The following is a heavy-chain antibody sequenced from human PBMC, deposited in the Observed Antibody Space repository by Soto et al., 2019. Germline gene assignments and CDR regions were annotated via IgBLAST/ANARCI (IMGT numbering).Heavy chain of an antibody. CDR3: ARDPKQWFVDY. D-gene: IGHD6-19*01. CDR2: ISSGGTTI. V-gene: IGHV3-11*01. CDR1: GFTFSDYY. Sequence: QVQLVESGGGLVKPGGSLRLSCAASGFTFSDYYMSWIRQAPGKGLEWVSYISSGGTTIYYADSVKGRFTISRDNAKNSLYLQMNSVRGEDTAVYYCARDPKQWFVDYWGQGTLVTVSS. J-gene: IGHJ4*02.